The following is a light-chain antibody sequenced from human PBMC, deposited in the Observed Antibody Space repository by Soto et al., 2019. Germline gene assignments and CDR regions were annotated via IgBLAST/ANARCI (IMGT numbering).Light chain of an antibody. CDR2: VGS. V-gene: IGKV3-11*01. CDR1: PSVSGY. CDR3: NQRQRWPRT. Sequence: GTLSLSPGETATLSCRASPSVSGYIGWYQQKPGQAPRLLIYVGSNRATGIPARFSASGTGTDFTLTISDVQPEDFAVYYCNQRQRWPRTFGQGTQVEIK. J-gene: IGKJ1*01.